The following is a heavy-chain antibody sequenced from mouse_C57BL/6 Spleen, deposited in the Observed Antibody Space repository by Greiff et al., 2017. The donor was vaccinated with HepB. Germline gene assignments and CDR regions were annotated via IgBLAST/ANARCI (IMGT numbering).Heavy chain of an antibody. V-gene: IGHV5-6*01. D-gene: IGHD2-1*01. Sequence: DVQLVESGGDLVKPGGSPKLSCAASGFTFSSYGMSWVRQTPDKRLEWVATISSGGSYTYYPDSVKGRFTISRDNAKNTLYLQMSSLKSEDTAMYYCARHLLSYFDYWGQGTTLTVSS. CDR3: ARHLLSYFDY. J-gene: IGHJ2*01. CDR2: ISSGGSYT. CDR1: GFTFSSYG.